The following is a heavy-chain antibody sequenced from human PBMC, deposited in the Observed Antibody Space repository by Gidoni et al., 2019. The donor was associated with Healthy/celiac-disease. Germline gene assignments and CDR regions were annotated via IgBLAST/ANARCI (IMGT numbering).Heavy chain of an antibody. CDR2: IYYSGST. V-gene: IGHV4-59*01. CDR1: GGSISSYY. CDR3: ARDVKSPYYDSSGYGGYGMDV. Sequence: QVQLQESGPGLVKPSETLSLTCTVSGGSISSYYWSWIRQPPGKGLEWIGYIYYSGSTNYNPSLKSRVTISVDTSKNQFSLKLSSVTAADTAVYYCARDVKSPYYDSSGYGGYGMDVWGQGTTVTVSS. D-gene: IGHD3-22*01. J-gene: IGHJ6*02.